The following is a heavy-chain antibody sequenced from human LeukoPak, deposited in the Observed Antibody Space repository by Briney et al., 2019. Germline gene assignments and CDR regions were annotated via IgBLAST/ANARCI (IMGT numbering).Heavy chain of an antibody. D-gene: IGHD2-21*02. J-gene: IGHJ4*02. CDR3: ARVNRVTAIQELDY. CDR2: IKQDGSEK. V-gene: IGHV3-7*01. Sequence: PGGSLRLSCAASGFTFSSYWMSWVRQAPGKGLEWVANIKQDGSEKYYVDSVKGRFTISRDNAKNSLYLQMKSLRAEDTAVYYCARVNRVTAIQELDYWGQGTLVTVSS. CDR1: GFTFSSYW.